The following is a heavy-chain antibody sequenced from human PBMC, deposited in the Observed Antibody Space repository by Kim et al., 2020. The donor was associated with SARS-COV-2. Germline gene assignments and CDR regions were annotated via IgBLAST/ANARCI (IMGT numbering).Heavy chain of an antibody. V-gene: IGHV3-74*01. Sequence: ITNYADTVEGRFTISRDNAKNTLYLQMSNLGVEDTTMYYCIRDNGQPGDLCGQGTMVTVSS. D-gene: IGHD2-8*01. J-gene: IGHJ3*01. CDR3: IRDNGQPGDL. CDR2: IT.